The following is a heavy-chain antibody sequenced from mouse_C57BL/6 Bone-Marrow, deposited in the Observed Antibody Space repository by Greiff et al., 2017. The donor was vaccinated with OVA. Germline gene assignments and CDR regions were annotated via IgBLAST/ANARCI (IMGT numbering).Heavy chain of an antibody. J-gene: IGHJ4*01. CDR3: AKNSIYYDSSYDYYAMDY. Sequence: VQLQQSGPGLVKPSQSLSITCTVSGFSLTSYGVHWVRQSPGKGLEWIGEIWRGGSTDYNAAFMSRLSITKDNSKRQVFFKMNSLQANDTAIYYCAKNSIYYDSSYDYYAMDYWGQGTSVTVSS. V-gene: IGHV2-5*01. CDR1: GFSLTSYG. CDR2: IWRGGST. D-gene: IGHD1-1*01.